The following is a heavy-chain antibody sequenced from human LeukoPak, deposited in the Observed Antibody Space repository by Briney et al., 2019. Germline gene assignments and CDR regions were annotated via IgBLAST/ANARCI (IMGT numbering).Heavy chain of an antibody. CDR3: ARDRRYCSSTSCFNYYYYYGMDV. V-gene: IGHV3-53*05. CDR1: GFTVSSNY. J-gene: IGHJ6*02. D-gene: IGHD2-2*01. Sequence: GSLRLSCAASGFTVSSNYMSWVRQAPGKGLEWVSVIYAGGGTSYTDSVKGRFTISRDNSKNTLYLQMNSLRAEDTAVYYCARDRRYCSSTSCFNYYYYYGMDVWGQGTTVTVSS. CDR2: IYAGGGT.